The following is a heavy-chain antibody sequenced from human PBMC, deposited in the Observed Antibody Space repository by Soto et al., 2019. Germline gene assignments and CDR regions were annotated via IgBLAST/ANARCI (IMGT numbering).Heavy chain of an antibody. CDR2: ISSSSSYI. CDR1: GFTFSSYS. D-gene: IGHD3-9*01. V-gene: IGHV3-21*01. J-gene: IGHJ4*02. CDR3: ARDRDRVRYFDWVDY. Sequence: PGGSLRLSCAASGFTFSSYSMNWVRQAPGKGLEWVSSISSSSSYIYYADSVKGRFTISRDNAKNSLYLQMNSLRAEDTAVYYCARDRDRVRYFDWVDYWGQGTLGTVS.